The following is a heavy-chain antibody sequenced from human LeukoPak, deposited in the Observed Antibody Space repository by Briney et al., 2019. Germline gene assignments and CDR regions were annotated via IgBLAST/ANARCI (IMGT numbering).Heavy chain of an antibody. Sequence: PWGSLELPWATSGFHFRSYGLPRVRQASGQGPEWGGVFLLDGSNKYYADSVKGRFTISRDNSKNTLYLQMNSLRAEDTAVYYCARDPRTLDSIAVAGTDYWGQGTLVTVSS. CDR3: ARDPRTLDSIAVAGTDY. D-gene: IGHD6-19*01. J-gene: IGHJ4*02. V-gene: IGHV3-30*03. CDR2: FLLDGSNK. CDR1: GFHFRSYG.